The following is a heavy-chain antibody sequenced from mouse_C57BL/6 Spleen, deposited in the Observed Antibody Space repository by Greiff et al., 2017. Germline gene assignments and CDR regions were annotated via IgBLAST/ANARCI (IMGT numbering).Heavy chain of an antibody. CDR2: IDPNSGGT. CDR3: AKGYGSSYLYWYFDV. J-gene: IGHJ1*03. CDR1: GYTFTSYW. D-gene: IGHD1-1*01. Sequence: QVQLKQPGAELVKPGASVKLSCKASGYTFTSYWMHWVKQRPGRGLEWIGRIDPNSGGTKYNEKFKSKATLTVDKPSSTAYMQLSSLTSEDSAVYYCAKGYGSSYLYWYFDVWGTGTTVTVSS. V-gene: IGHV1-72*01.